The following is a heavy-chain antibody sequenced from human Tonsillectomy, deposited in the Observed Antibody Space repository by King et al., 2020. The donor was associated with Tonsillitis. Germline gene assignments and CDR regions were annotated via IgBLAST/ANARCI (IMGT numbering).Heavy chain of an antibody. V-gene: IGHV3-30*04. D-gene: IGHD2-2*01. Sequence: QLVQSGGGVVQPGRSLRLSCAASGFTFSSYAMHWVRQAPGKGLEWVAVISYDGSNKYYADSVKGRFTISRDYSKNTLYLQMNSLRAEDTAVYYCARGPCSSTSCYRDAFDIWGQGTMVTVSS. CDR3: ARGPCSSTSCYRDAFDI. J-gene: IGHJ3*02. CDR1: GFTFSSYA. CDR2: ISYDGSNK.